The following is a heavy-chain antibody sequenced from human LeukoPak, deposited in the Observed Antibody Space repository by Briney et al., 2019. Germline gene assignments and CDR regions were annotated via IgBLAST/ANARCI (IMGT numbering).Heavy chain of an antibody. V-gene: IGHV1-69*05. J-gene: IGHJ4*02. Sequence: SVKVSRKASGGTFSSYAISWVRQAPGQGLEWMGRIIPIFGTANYAQKFQGRVTITTDESTSTAYMELSSLRSEDTAVYYCARNEFGRDWLGFGELLYIGWGQGTLVTVSS. CDR3: ARNEFGRDWLGFGELLYIG. CDR2: IIPIFGTA. CDR1: GGTFSSYA. D-gene: IGHD3-10*01.